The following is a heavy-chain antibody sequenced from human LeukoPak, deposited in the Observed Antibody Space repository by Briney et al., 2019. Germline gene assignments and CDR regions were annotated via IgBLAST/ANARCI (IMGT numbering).Heavy chain of an antibody. CDR1: GFTFSNHG. CDR2: ISGSGYSI. J-gene: IGHJ5*02. V-gene: IGHV3-23*01. CDR3: AKIEMWGYNWFDP. D-gene: IGHD5-24*01. Sequence: QPGGSLRLSCAASGFTFSNHGMSWVRQGPGKGLEWVSVISGSGYSIYSADSVKGRFTIPRDNSKNTLYLQMNSVRVDDTAVYYCAKIEMWGYNWFDPWGQGTLVTVSS.